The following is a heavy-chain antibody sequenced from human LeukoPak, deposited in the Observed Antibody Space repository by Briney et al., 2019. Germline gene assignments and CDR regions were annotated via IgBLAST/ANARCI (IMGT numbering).Heavy chain of an antibody. D-gene: IGHD1-26*01. V-gene: IGHV4-59*08. J-gene: IGHJ4*02. Sequence: SETLSLTRTVSGASSSDYYWSWIRQPPGKGLEWIAYVYDSGSTNYNFSLKSRVTISVDTSKKQSSLKLSSVTAADTAVYYCARGSGSYHSRLDSWGQGTLVTVSS. CDR1: GASSSDYY. CDR2: VYDSGST. CDR3: ARGSGSYHSRLDS.